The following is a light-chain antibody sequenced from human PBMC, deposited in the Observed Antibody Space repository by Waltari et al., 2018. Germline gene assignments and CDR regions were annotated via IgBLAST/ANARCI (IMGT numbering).Light chain of an antibody. Sequence: SYELTQPPSVSVSPGQTATITCSGDALPKQFAHWYHQKPGQAPGGVIYKDTEWPSGIPERFSGSSAGTTVTLTINGVQAEDEADYYCQSADSSGTWVFGGGTKLTVL. CDR1: ALPKQF. CDR3: QSADSSGTWV. CDR2: KDT. V-gene: IGLV3-25*03. J-gene: IGLJ3*02.